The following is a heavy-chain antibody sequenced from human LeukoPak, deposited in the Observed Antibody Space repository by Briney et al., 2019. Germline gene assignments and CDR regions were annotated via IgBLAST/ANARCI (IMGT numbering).Heavy chain of an antibody. CDR1: GHTFTGYY. V-gene: IGHV1-2*02. D-gene: IGHD5-12*01. CDR2: INPNSGGT. J-gene: IGHJ3*02. CDR3: ARALHIVAPRGDDAFDI. Sequence: ASVKVSCKASGHTFTGYYMHWARQAPGQGLEWMGWINPNSGGTNYAQKFQGRVTLTRDTSISTAYMELSRLRSDDTAVYYCARALHIVAPRGDDAFDIWGQGTMVTVSS.